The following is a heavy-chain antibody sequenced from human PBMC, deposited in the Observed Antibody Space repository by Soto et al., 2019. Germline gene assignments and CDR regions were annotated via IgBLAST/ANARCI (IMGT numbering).Heavy chain of an antibody. J-gene: IGHJ4*02. D-gene: IGHD2-15*01. Sequence: EVQLLESGGGLVQPGGSLRLSCAASGFTFSSYAMSWVRQAPGKGLEWVSAISGSGGSTYYADSVKGRFTISSDNSKNTLYLQMNSLRAEDTAVYYCAKDMEVVVAATPWDYWGQGTLVTVSS. CDR2: ISGSGGST. CDR1: GFTFSSYA. CDR3: AKDMEVVVAATPWDY. V-gene: IGHV3-23*01.